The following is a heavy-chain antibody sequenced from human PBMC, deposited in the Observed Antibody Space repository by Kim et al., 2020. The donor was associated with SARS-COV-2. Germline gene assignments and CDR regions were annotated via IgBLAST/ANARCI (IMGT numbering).Heavy chain of an antibody. J-gene: IGHJ2*01. D-gene: IGHD1-26*01. V-gene: IGHV3-64*02. CDR3: ARVGVAEWYFDL. Sequence: YNAESVKGRFTISRDNSNNRLYLQMGSLRAEDMAVYYCARVGVAEWYFDLWGRGTLVTVSS.